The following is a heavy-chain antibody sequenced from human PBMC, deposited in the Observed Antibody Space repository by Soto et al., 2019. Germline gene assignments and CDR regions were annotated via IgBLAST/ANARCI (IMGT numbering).Heavy chain of an antibody. V-gene: IGHV5-10-1*01. D-gene: IGHD6-6*01. J-gene: IGHJ6*02. CDR1: GYSFTSYW. CDR3: ARRSIAARHYYYYGMDV. Sequence: PGESLKISCKGSGYSFTSYWISWVRQMPGKGLEWMGRIDPSDSYTNYSPSFQGHVTISADKSISTAYLQWGSLKASDTAMYYCARRSIAARHYYYYGMDVWGQGTTVTVSS. CDR2: IDPSDSYT.